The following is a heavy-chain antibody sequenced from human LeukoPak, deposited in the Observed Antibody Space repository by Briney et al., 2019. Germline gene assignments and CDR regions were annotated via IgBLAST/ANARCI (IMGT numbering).Heavy chain of an antibody. CDR1: GFTFSDAW. CDR2: IKTKTHGGTT. J-gene: IGHJ4*02. D-gene: IGHD1-1*01. V-gene: IGHV3-15*01. CDR3: TPHTTFDY. Sequence: AGGSLRLSCAASGFTFSDAWMNWVRQAPGKGLEWVSRIKTKTHGGTTDYTAPVKGRFTISRDDSKNTLYLQMNSLKIEDTAVYYCTPHTTFDYWGQGTLVTVSS.